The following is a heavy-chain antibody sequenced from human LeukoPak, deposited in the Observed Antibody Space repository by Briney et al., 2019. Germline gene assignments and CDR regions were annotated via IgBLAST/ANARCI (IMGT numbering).Heavy chain of an antibody. D-gene: IGHD4-23*01. CDR1: GFXFSIYG. J-gene: IGHJ4*02. CDR3: ARRSDYGGNGNYFDY. CDR2: ISGRDSNT. V-gene: IGHV3-23*01. Sequence: GGSLRLSCAASGFXFSIYGISWVRQAPGKGQEWVSLISGRDSNTYYADSVEGRFIISRDNSRNTLYLQMNSLRAEDTAVYYCARRSDYGGNGNYFDYWGQGTPVTVSS.